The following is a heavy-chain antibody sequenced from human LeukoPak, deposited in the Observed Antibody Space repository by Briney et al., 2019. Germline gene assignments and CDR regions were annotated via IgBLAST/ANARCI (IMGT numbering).Heavy chain of an antibody. CDR2: FDPEDGET. V-gene: IGHV1-24*01. CDR1: GYTLTELS. CDR3: ATVRVEDLGATNWFDP. J-gene: IGHJ5*02. Sequence: ASVTVSCKVSGYTLTELSMHWVRQAPGKGLEWMGGFDPEDGETIYAQKFQGRVTMTEDTSTDTAYMELSSLRSEDTAVYYCATVRVEDLGATNWFDPWGQGTLVTVSS. D-gene: IGHD3-16*01.